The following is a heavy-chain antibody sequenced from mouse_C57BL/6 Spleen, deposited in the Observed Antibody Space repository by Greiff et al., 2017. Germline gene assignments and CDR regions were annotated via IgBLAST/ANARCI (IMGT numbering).Heavy chain of an antibody. CDR2: IYPGDGDT. D-gene: IGHD1-1*01. J-gene: IGHJ2*01. V-gene: IGHV1-82*01. CDR1: GYAFSSSW. CDR3: ARYYYGSSYVGYFDY. Sequence: VQLQQSGPELVKPGASVKISCKASGYAFSSSWMNWVQQRPGKGLEWIGRIYPGDGDTNYNGKFKGKATLTADKSSSTAYMQLSSLTSEDSAVYFCARYYYGSSYVGYFDYWGQGTTLTVSS.